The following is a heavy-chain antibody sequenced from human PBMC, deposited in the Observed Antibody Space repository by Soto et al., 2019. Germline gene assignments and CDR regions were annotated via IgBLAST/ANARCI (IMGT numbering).Heavy chain of an antibody. CDR2: IWYDGSNK. V-gene: IGHV3-33*01. Sequence: SLRLSCAASGFTFSSYGMHWVRQAPGKGLEWVAVIWYDGSNKYYADSVKGRFTISRDNSKNTLYLQMNSLRVEDTAVYYRAREGYYDFENGMDVWGQGTTVTVSS. J-gene: IGHJ6*02. CDR3: AREGYYDFENGMDV. CDR1: GFTFSSYG. D-gene: IGHD3-3*01.